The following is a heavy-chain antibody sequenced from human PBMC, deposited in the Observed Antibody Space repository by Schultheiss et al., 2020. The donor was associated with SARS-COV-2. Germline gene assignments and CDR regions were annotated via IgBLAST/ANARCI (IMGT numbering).Heavy chain of an antibody. CDR3: AKSMIVVVNTGEPTYALDV. Sequence: ASVKVSCKASGGTFSSYAISWVRQAPGQGLEWMGWINPNSGGTNYAQKFQGWVTMTRDTSISTAYMELSRLRSDDTAVYYCAKSMIVVVNTGEPTYALDVWGQGTTVTVSS. CDR2: INPNSGGT. D-gene: IGHD3-22*01. CDR1: GGTFSSYA. V-gene: IGHV1-2*04. J-gene: IGHJ6*02.